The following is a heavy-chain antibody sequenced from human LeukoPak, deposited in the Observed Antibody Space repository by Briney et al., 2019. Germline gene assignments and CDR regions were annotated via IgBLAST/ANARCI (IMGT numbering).Heavy chain of an antibody. J-gene: IGHJ6*03. CDR2: IRYDGSNK. CDR3: AKDGLERWLQLAYYYYYMDV. V-gene: IGHV3-30*02. Sequence: GSLRLSCAASGFTFSSYGMHWVRQAPGKGLEWVAFIRYDGSNKYYADSVKGRFTISRDNSKNTLYLQMNSLRAEDTAVYYCAKDGLERWLQLAYYYYYMDVWGKGTTVTVSS. CDR1: GFTFSSYG. D-gene: IGHD5-24*01.